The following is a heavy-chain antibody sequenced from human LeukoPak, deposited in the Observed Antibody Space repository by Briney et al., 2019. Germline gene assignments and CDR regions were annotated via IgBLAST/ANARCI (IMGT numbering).Heavy chain of an antibody. CDR3: ARARTSTRFTDSFDI. V-gene: IGHV1-69*16. Sequence: SVKVSCKTSGVTFSNNSITWVRQAPGQGLEWLGGIIPILRSASYAQKFRGRLRMTSDESTTTAYMELSSLSSDDTAMYFCARARTSTRFTDSFDIWSQGTLVTVSS. D-gene: IGHD2-15*01. J-gene: IGHJ3*02. CDR1: GVTFSNNS. CDR2: IIPILRSA.